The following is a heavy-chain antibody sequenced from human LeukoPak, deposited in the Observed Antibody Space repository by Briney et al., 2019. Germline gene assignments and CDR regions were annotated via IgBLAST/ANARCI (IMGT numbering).Heavy chain of an antibody. CDR2: IYYSGST. D-gene: IGHD3-22*01. J-gene: IGHJ4*02. Sequence: PSETLSLTCTVSGGSISGYYWSWIRQPPGKGLEWIGYIYYSGSTNYNPSLKSRVTISVDTSKNQFSLKLSSVTAADTAVYYCARAPYYYDSSGYLDYWGQGTLVTVSS. CDR1: GGSISGYY. CDR3: ARAPYYYDSSGYLDY. V-gene: IGHV4-59*01.